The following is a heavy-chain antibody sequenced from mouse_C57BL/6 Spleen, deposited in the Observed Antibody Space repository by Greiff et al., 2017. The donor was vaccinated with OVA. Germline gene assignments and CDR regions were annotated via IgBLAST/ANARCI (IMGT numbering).Heavy chain of an antibody. D-gene: IGHD2-5*01. CDR1: GFTFSDYG. CDR2: ISSGSSTI. J-gene: IGHJ4*01. V-gene: IGHV5-17*01. CDR3: ARSNYYAMDY. Sequence: EVQRVESGGGLVKPGGSLKLSCAASGFTFSDYGMHWVRQAPEKGLEWVAYISSGSSTIYYADTVKGRFTISRDTAKNTLFLQMTSLRSEDTAMYYCARSNYYAMDYWGQGTSVTVSS.